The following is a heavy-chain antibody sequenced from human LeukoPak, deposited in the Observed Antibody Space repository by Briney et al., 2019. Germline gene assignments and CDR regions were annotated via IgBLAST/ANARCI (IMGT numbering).Heavy chain of an antibody. D-gene: IGHD3-16*02. CDR1: GGSFSGYY. V-gene: IGHV4-34*01. Sequence: ASETLSLTCAVSGGSFSGYYWSWIRQPPGKGLEWIGEINHSGSTNYNPSLKSRVTISVGTSKNQFSLKLSSVTAADTAVYYCARDEPLLRLGELSSIDGFDNWGQGTMVTVSS. CDR2: INHSGST. J-gene: IGHJ3*02. CDR3: ARDEPLLRLGELSSIDGFDN.